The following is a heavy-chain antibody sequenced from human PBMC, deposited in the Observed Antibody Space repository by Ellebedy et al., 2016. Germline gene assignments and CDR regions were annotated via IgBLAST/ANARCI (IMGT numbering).Heavy chain of an antibody. J-gene: IGHJ6*03. CDR3: ARVLEGPQSGYMDV. V-gene: IGHV4-34*01. CDR1: GGSFSGYY. CDR2: INHSGST. Sequence: GSLRLXXAVYGGSFSGYYWSWIRQPPGKGLEWIGEINHSGSTNYNPSLKSRVTISVDTSKNQFSLKLSSVTAADTAVYYCARVLEGPQSGYMDVWGKGTTVTVSS. D-gene: IGHD3-10*01.